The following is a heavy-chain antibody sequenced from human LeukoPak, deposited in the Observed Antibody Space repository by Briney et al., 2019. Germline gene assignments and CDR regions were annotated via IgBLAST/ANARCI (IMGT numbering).Heavy chain of an antibody. J-gene: IGHJ6*02. Sequence: ASVKVSCKASGYTFSGYYIHWVRHAPGQGLEWMVWINSKSGGTSYAQKFQDRVTMTRDTSISTAHMELSRLRSDDTAVYYCARDPIVGATISGYYGMDVWGQGTTVTVSS. CDR1: GYTFSGYY. CDR3: ARDPIVGATISGYYGMDV. D-gene: IGHD1-26*01. V-gene: IGHV1-2*02. CDR2: INSKSGGT.